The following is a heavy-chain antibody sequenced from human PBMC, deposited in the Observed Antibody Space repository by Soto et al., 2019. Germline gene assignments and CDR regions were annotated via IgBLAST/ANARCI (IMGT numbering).Heavy chain of an antibody. V-gene: IGHV1-3*04. CDR1: GYIFTSHA. CDR3: AVHLDCSSTSCYVDYYYYYMDV. CDR2: INTGNGDT. J-gene: IGHJ6*03. D-gene: IGHD2-2*01. Sequence: ASVKVSCKASGYIFTSHAIHWVRQAPGQRFEWMGWINTGNGDTKSSQKFQGRVTMTRDTSISTAYMELSSLRSEDTAVYYCAVHLDCSSTSCYVDYYYYYMDVWGKGTTVTVSS.